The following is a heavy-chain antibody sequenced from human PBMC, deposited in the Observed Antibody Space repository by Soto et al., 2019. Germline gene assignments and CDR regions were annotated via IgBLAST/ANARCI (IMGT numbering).Heavy chain of an antibody. J-gene: IGHJ4*02. D-gene: IGHD1-7*01. CDR2: IIPILDIT. CDR1: GGTFSSYP. V-gene: IGHV1-69*02. CDR3: ARSTSTGTTSGYYFDY. Sequence: QVQLVQSGAEVKKPGSSVKVSCKASGGTFSSYPISWVRQAPGQGLEWMGRIIPILDITDYAQRFQGRVTITADKSTSTAYMELSSLRSVDTAVYYCARSTSTGTTSGYYFDYWGQGTLVTVSS.